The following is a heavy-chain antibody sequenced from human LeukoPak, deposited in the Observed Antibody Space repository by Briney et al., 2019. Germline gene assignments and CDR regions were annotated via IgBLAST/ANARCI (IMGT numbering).Heavy chain of an antibody. D-gene: IGHD3-10*02. CDR3: AELGITMIGGV. J-gene: IGHJ6*04. CDR1: GFTFSSYE. Sequence: GGSLRLSCAASGFTFSSYEMNWVRQAPGKGLEWLSYISSSGSTIYYADSVKGRFTIARDNAKNSLYLQMNSLRAEDTAVYYCAELGITMIGGVWGKGTTVTISS. V-gene: IGHV3-48*03. CDR2: ISSSGSTI.